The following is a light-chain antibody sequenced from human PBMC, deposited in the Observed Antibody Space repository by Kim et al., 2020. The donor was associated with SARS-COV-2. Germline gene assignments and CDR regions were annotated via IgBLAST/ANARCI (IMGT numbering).Light chain of an antibody. J-gene: IGKJ4*01. Sequence: SVGDRITITRQAGDDIGNYLKWYQQRLGKAPKLLVYDASNLEAGVPSRFSGSGSGTDFSLTISGLQPEDFATYYCQHYSTLLSVTFGGGTKVDIK. CDR2: DAS. CDR3: QHYSTLLSVT. CDR1: DDIGNY. V-gene: IGKV1-33*01.